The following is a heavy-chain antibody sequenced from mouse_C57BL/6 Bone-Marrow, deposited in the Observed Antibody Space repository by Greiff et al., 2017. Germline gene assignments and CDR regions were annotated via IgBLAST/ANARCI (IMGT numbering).Heavy chain of an antibody. D-gene: IGHD2-10*01. CDR2: IDPANGNT. Sequence: EVPLQVSVAELVRPGASVKLSCTASGFNIKDSYMHWVKQRPEQGLEWIGWIDPANGNTKYAPKFQGKATITADTSSNTAYLQLSSLTSEDTAFYYCARGAYSCSDYWGQGTTLTVSS. CDR3: ARGAYSCSDY. J-gene: IGHJ2*01. V-gene: IGHV14-3*01. CDR1: GFNIKDSY.